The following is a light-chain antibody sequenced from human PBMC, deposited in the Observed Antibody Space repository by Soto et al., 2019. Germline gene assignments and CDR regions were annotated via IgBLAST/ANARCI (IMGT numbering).Light chain of an antibody. J-gene: IGKJ1*01. Sequence: DIQMTQSPSTLSGSVGDRVTITCRASQTISSWLAWYQQKPGKAPKLLIYKASTIKRGVPSRFSGSGSGTEFTLTISSLQPDDFATYDCQHYNSYSEAFGQGTKVELK. CDR2: KAS. CDR3: QHYNSYSEA. CDR1: QTISSW. V-gene: IGKV1-5*03.